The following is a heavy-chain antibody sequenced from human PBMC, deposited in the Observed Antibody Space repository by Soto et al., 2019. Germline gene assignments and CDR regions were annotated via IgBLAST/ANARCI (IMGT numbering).Heavy chain of an antibody. Sequence: QVQLVQSGAEVKKPGSSVKVSCKASGGTFSSYAISWVRQAPGQGREWMGGISPIFGTANYAQKFQGRVTTTADASTRATYKERSRLTADDTGVYDCTTVKHYDFRSSYYNNDYYYDDKGVWAPGTTLTVS. V-gene: IGHV1-69*01. J-gene: IGHJ6*02. CDR1: GGTFSSYA. D-gene: IGHD3-3*01. CDR2: ISPIFGTA. CDR3: TTVKHYDFRSSYYNNDYYYDDKGV.